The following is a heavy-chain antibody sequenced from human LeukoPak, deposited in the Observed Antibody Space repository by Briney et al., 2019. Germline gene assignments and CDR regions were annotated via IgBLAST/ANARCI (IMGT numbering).Heavy chain of an antibody. CDR3: AKSFSGYWDYYMDV. J-gene: IGHJ6*03. V-gene: IGHV3-23*01. D-gene: IGHD3-22*01. CDR1: GFTFSSYA. Sequence: GGSLRLSCAASGFTFSSYAMSWVRQAPGKGLEWVSDISGSGGSTYYADSVKGRFTISRDNSKNTLYLQMNSLRAEDTAVYYCAKSFSGYWDYYMDVWGKGTTVTVSS. CDR2: ISGSGGST.